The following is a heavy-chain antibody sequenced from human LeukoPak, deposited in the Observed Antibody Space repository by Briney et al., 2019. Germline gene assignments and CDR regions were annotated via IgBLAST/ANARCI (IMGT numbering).Heavy chain of an antibody. CDR2: IYYSGST. Sequence: PSETLSLTCTVSGGSISSGGYYWCWIRQHPGKGLEWIGYIYYSGSTYYNPSLKSRVTISVDTSKNQFSLKLSSVTAADTAVYYCAKIPRTYYYDSSGWGQGTLVTVSS. J-gene: IGHJ4*02. D-gene: IGHD3-22*01. CDR1: GGSISSGGYY. V-gene: IGHV4-31*03. CDR3: AKIPRTYYYDSSG.